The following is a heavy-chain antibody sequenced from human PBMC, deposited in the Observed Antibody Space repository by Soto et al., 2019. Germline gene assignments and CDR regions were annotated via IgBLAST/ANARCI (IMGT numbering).Heavy chain of an antibody. V-gene: IGHV4-34*01. CDR1: GGSFSGYY. D-gene: IGHD3-10*01. Sequence: QVQLQQWGAGLLKPSETLSLTCAVYGGSFSGYYWSWIRQPPGKGLEWIGEINHSGSTNYNPSLKMRVTISVDTSKNQFSLKLSSVTAADTAVFYCARDFYGSGSHFDYWGQGTLVTVSS. CDR2: INHSGST. CDR3: ARDFYGSGSHFDY. J-gene: IGHJ4*02.